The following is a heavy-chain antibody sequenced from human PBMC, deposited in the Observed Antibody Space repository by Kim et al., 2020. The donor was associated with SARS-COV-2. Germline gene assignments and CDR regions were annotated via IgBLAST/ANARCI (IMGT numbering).Heavy chain of an antibody. Sequence: ASVKVSCKASGYTFTGYYMHWVRQAPGQGLEWMGRINPNSGGTNYAQKFQGRVTMTRDTSISTAYMELSRLRSDDTAVYYCASRGRRRYSSPLARYYYGMDVWGQGTTVTVSS. CDR3: ASRGRRRYSSPLARYYYGMDV. J-gene: IGHJ6*02. D-gene: IGHD6-13*01. V-gene: IGHV1-2*06. CDR1: GYTFTGYY. CDR2: INPNSGGT.